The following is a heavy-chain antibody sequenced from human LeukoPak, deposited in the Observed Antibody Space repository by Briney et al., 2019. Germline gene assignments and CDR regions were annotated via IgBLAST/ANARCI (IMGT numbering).Heavy chain of an antibody. CDR1: GGSISSYY. Sequence: SETLSLTCTVSGGSISSYYWSWVRQPPGKGLEWIGYIYYSGSTNYNPSLKSRVTISVDTSKNQSSLKLSSVTAADTAVYYCARALDSSGYYHPDYWGQGTLVTVSS. D-gene: IGHD3-22*01. V-gene: IGHV4-59*08. CDR2: IYYSGST. CDR3: ARALDSSGYYHPDY. J-gene: IGHJ4*02.